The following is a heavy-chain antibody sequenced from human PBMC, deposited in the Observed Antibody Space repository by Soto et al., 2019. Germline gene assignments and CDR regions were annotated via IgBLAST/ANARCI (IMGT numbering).Heavy chain of an antibody. V-gene: IGHV1-46*01. CDR2: INPGLDNA. D-gene: IGHD3-10*01. Sequence: GASGKVSCKASDDSLSSRFIRWVRQAPGEGLEWMGIINPGLDNASYSKEFQGRLTLTSDMTSRTVYMQLSNLRSDDTAVYYCAGAQSSASSGVAAYWGQGTLVTVSS. J-gene: IGHJ4*02. CDR1: DDSLSSRF. CDR3: AGAQSSASSGVAAY.